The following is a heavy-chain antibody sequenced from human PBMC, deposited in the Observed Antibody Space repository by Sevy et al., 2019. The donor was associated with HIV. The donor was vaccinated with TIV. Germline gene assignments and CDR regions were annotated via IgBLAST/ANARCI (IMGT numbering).Heavy chain of an antibody. V-gene: IGHV2-5*02. J-gene: IGHJ6*02. Sequence: SGPTLVNPTQTLTLTCTFSGFSLSTSGVGVGWIRQPPGKALEWLALIYWDDDKRYSPSLKSRVTITKDTSKNQVVLTIANMDTVETATYNCAHHDAVFHYDISTAYDPEHYGMDVWGQGTTVTVSS. CDR1: GFSLSTSGVG. D-gene: IGHD3-9*01. CDR2: IYWDDDK. CDR3: AHHDAVFHYDISTAYDPEHYGMDV.